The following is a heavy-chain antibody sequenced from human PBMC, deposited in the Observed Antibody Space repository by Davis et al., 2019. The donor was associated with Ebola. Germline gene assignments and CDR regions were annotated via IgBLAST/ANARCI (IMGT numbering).Heavy chain of an antibody. CDR1: GFTFSNYA. CDR2: ITNSGGGR. J-gene: IGHJ4*02. V-gene: IGHV3-23*01. Sequence: PGGSLRLSCAASGFTFSNYAMSWVRQAPGKGLEWVSAITNSGGGRYYADSVNGRFTISRDNSENTVYLQMNSLRAEDTAVYYCTRRYCSSPSCTPYYWGQGTLVTVSS. CDR3: TRRYCSSPSCTPYY. D-gene: IGHD2-2*01.